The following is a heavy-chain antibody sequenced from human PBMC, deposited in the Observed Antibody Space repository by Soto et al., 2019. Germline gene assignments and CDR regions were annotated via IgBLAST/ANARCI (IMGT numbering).Heavy chain of an antibody. Sequence: QPGGSLRLPGAACGLNFSHYAMRWVRQAPGKGLEWVSTISCGXDSAYYADSVKGRFTISRDNSKNTVYRQMNSLTAEDTAIYYCAKDRVVRGVISQETGYGGQGALVTVSS. D-gene: IGHD3-10*01. CDR2: ISCGXDSA. CDR3: AKDRVVRGVISQETGY. CDR1: GLNFSHYA. J-gene: IGHJ4*02. V-gene: IGHV3-23*01.